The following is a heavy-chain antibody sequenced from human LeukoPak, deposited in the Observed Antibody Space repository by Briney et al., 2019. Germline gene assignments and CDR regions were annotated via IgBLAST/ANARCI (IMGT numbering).Heavy chain of an antibody. D-gene: IGHD2-15*01. CDR1: GGSISSGSYY. Sequence: SETLSLTCTVSGGSISSGSYYWSWIRQPAGKGLEWIGRIYTSGSTNYNPSLKSRVTISVDTSKNQFSLKLSSVTAADTAVYYCASTPSRPTFPLYWGQGTLVTVSS. CDR3: ASTPSRPTFPLY. V-gene: IGHV4-61*02. J-gene: IGHJ4*02. CDR2: IYTSGST.